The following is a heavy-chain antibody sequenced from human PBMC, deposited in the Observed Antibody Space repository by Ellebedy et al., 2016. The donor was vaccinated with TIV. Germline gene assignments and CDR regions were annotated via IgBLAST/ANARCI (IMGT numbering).Heavy chain of an antibody. D-gene: IGHD4-23*01. CDR1: GFTFSSYA. J-gene: IGHJ4*02. CDR3: ARVTTVVIN. CDR2: ISGSGGST. V-gene: IGHV3-23*01. Sequence: GGSLRLXXAASGFTFSSYAMSWVRQAPGKGLEWVSAISGSGGSTYYADSVKGRFTISRDNSKNTLYLQMNSLRAEDTAVYYCARVTTVVINWGQGTLVTVSS.